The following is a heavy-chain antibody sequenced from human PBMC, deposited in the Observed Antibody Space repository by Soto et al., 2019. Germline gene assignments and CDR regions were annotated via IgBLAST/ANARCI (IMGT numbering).Heavy chain of an antibody. CDR2: ISYDGSNK. Sequence: GGSLRLSCAASGFSFSSYGMHWVRQAPGKGLEWVAAISYDGSNKYYADSVKGRFTISRDNSKNTLYLQMNSLRAEDTAVYYCAKASEQWLPDYWGQGTLVTVSS. J-gene: IGHJ4*02. CDR1: GFSFSSYG. V-gene: IGHV3-30*18. D-gene: IGHD6-19*01. CDR3: AKASEQWLPDY.